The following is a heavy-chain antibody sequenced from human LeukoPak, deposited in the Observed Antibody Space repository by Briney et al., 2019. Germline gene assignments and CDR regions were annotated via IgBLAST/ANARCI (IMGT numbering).Heavy chain of an antibody. CDR3: AKQWFGEQRAY. D-gene: IGHD3-10*01. Sequence: GGSLRLSCVASGFTFRSYAMSWVRQATGKGLEWVSTISDSGGNTYYANSVRGRFNISRDNSKNTLYLQLNSLGADDTAVYYCAKQWFGEQRAYWGQGALVTVSS. V-gene: IGHV3-23*01. CDR1: GFTFRSYA. CDR2: ISDSGGNT. J-gene: IGHJ4*02.